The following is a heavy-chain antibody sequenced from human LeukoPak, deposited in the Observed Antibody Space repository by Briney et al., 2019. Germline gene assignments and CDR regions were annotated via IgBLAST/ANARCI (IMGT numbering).Heavy chain of an antibody. CDR2: ISSSGSTI. CDR3: AGAQGQFWSGYLYYFDY. D-gene: IGHD3-3*01. CDR1: GFTFSSYE. Sequence: PGGSLRLSCAASGFTFSSYEMNWVRQAPGKGLEWVPYISSSGSTIYYADSVKGRFTISRDNAKNSLYLQMNSLRAEDTAVYYCAGAQGQFWSGYLYYFDYWGQGTLVTVSS. V-gene: IGHV3-48*03. J-gene: IGHJ4*02.